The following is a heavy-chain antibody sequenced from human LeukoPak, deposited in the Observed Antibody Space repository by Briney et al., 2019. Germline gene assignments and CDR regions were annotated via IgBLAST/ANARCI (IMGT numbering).Heavy chain of an antibody. Sequence: GASVKVSCKGSGYTFPNYGISWARQAPGQGLEWMGWISDQNGTTNYAQKCEGRVTMTTDTSTSTAYMELTSLTSDDTAVYYCARDSVLGAPYTDHWVQGTLVSVSS. V-gene: IGHV1-18*01. CDR1: GYTFPNYG. D-gene: IGHD3-3*02. J-gene: IGHJ5*02. CDR3: ARDSVLGAPYTDH. CDR2: ISDQNGTT.